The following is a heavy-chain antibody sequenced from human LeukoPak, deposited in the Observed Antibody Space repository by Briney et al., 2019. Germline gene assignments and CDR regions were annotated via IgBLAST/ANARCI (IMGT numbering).Heavy chain of an antibody. CDR3: IRCLMSEDSSSRYAY. J-gene: IGHJ4*02. D-gene: IGHD6-25*01. CDR2: INTDGSST. Sequence: GGSLRLSCAVSGFTFSSYYMDWVRQAPGKGLVWVSRINTDGSSTTYADSVKGRFTISRDNAKNTLYLLMDSLRAEDTAVYYCIRCLMSEDSSSRYAYWGQGTQVTVSS. V-gene: IGHV3-74*01. CDR1: GFTFSSYY.